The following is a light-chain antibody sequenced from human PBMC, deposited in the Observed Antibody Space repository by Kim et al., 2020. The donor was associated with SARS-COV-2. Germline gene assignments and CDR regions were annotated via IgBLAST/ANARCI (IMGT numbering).Light chain of an antibody. CDR3: QQYGSI. V-gene: IGKV3-20*01. J-gene: IGKJ2*01. Sequence: TLSLSPGERATRSCRASQSVSSDYLAWYQQKPGQAPRLLIYGTSSRATGIPDRFSGSGSGTDFTLTISRLEPEDFAVYYCQQYGSIFGQGTKLEI. CDR2: GTS. CDR1: QSVSSDY.